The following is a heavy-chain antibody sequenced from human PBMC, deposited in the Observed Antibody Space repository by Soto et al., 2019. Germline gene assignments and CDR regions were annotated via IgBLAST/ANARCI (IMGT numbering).Heavy chain of an antibody. CDR1: GFTFSSYA. CDR2: ISGSGGST. J-gene: IGHJ6*02. D-gene: IGHD1-1*01. V-gene: IGHV3-23*01. Sequence: GGSLRLSCAASGFTFSSYAMSWVRQAPGKGLEWVSAISGSGGSTYYADSVKGRFTISRDNSKNTLYLQMNSLRAEDTAVYYCAKDQLDRDYHYYGMDVWGQGTTVTVSS. CDR3: AKDQLDRDYHYYGMDV.